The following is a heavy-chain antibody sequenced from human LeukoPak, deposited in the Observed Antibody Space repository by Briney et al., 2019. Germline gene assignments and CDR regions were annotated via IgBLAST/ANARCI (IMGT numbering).Heavy chain of an antibody. V-gene: IGHV3-23*01. CDR1: GFTFSSYA. D-gene: IGHD3-9*01. J-gene: IGHJ5*02. CDR2: ISGSGGST. CDR3: AKPTTRLVIGSGLFDP. Sequence: GGSLRLSCAASGFTFSSYAMSWVRQAPGKGLEWVSAISGSGGSTYYADSVKGRFTISRDNSKNTLYLQINSLRAEDTAVYYCAKPTTRLVIGSGLFDPWGQGTLVTVSS.